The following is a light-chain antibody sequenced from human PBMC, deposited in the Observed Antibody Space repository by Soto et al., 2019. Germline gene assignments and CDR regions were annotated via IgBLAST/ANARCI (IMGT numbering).Light chain of an antibody. V-gene: IGKV1-5*01. Sequence: DIQMTQSPSTLSASVGDRVTITFRASQTISTWLAWYQHKPGKAPNLLIYDASTLMSGVPSRFSGSGSGTEFTLTISSLQPDDFATYYCQQYNSYITFGQGTRLEI. J-gene: IGKJ5*01. CDR1: QTISTW. CDR2: DAS. CDR3: QQYNSYIT.